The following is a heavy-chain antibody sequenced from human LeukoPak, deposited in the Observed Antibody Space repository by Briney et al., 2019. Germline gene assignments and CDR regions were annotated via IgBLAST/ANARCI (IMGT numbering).Heavy chain of an antibody. V-gene: IGHV3-23*01. CDR2: ISGSGGST. D-gene: IGHD2-2*03. CDR1: GFTFNSYA. J-gene: IGHJ4*02. Sequence: GGSLRLSCVASGFTFNSYAMSSVRQAPGKGVKWVSAISGSGGSTYSADYVKGRFTISRDNSKSTLYLQMNSLGAEDTALYYCAKDNGYCTSTSCFLEYWGQGTLVTVSS. CDR3: AKDNGYCTSTSCFLEY.